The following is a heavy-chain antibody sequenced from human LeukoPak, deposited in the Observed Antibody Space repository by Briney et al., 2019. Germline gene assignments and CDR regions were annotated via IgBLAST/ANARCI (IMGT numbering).Heavy chain of an antibody. V-gene: IGHV3-53*04. CDR3: ARDYYDSSGFGVL. D-gene: IGHD3-22*01. CDR1: GFTVSSNY. Sequence: PGGSLRLSCAASGFTVSSNYMSWVRQAPGKGPEWVSVIYSGGSTYYADSVKGRFTISRHNSKNTLYLQMNSLRAEDTAVYYCARDYYDSSGFGVLWGQGTLVTVSS. J-gene: IGHJ4*02. CDR2: IYSGGST.